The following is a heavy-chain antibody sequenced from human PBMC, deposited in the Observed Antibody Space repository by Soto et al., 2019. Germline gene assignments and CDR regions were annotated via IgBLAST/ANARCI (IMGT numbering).Heavy chain of an antibody. CDR1: GYTLTELS. CDR3: ARGYCSSTSCYYGDAFDI. D-gene: IGHD2-2*01. J-gene: IGHJ3*02. Sequence: ASVKVSCKVSGYTLTELSMHWVRQAPGQGLEWMGIINPSGGSTSYAQKFQGRVTMTRDTSTSTVYMELSSLRSEDTAVYYCARGYCSSTSCYYGDAFDIWGQGTMVTVSS. CDR2: INPSGGST. V-gene: IGHV1-46*03.